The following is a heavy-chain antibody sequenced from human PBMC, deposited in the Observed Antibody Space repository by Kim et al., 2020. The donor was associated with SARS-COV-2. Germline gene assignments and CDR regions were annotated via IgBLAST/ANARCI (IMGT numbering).Heavy chain of an antibody. Sequence: SETLSLTCTVSGASIRNNSYYWGWLRQSPGKGLEWIGNVHYTGRAYSNPSLMSRVTTSLDTSKNQFSLKLSSVTAADTAIYYCAKYSSLSACHYFDCWGQGTWSPSPQ. V-gene: IGHV4-39*07. J-gene: IGHJ4*02. CDR1: GASIRNNSYY. CDR2: VHYTGRA. D-gene: IGHD2-15*01. CDR3: AKYSSLSACHYFDC.